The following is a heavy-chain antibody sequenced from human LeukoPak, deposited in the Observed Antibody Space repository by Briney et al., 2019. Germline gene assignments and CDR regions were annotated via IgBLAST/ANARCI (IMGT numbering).Heavy chain of an antibody. CDR3: AKGYYSGSGKYYFDF. CDR2: IGGSGSST. D-gene: IGHD3-10*01. J-gene: IGHJ4*02. CDR1: GFTFSRNT. Sequence: GGSVRLSCAASGFTFSRNTMSWVRQAPGKRLEWVSVIGGSGSSTNYADSVKGRFTISRDNSKNTLYLQMSSLRVEDTAVYYCAKGYYSGSGKYYFDFWGQGTLVTVSS. V-gene: IGHV3-23*01.